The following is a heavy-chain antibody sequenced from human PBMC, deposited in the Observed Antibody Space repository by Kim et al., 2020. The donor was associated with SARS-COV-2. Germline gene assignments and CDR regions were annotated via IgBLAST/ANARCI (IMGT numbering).Heavy chain of an antibody. Sequence: ASVKVSCKASGYTFTSYAMNWVRQAPGQGLEWMGWINTNTGNPTYAQGFTGRFVFSLDTSVSTAYLQISSLKAEDSAVYYCARDISGVAAAGQGWGAFDYWGQGTLVTVSS. V-gene: IGHV7-4-1*02. J-gene: IGHJ4*02. CDR2: INTNTGNP. CDR1: GYTFTSYA. D-gene: IGHD6-13*01. CDR3: ARDISGVAAAGQGWGAFDY.